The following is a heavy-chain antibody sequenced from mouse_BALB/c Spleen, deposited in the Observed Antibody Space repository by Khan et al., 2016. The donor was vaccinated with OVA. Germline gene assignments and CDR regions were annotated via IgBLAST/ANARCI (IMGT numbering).Heavy chain of an antibody. D-gene: IGHD2-4*01. CDR3: ATIYYDYDYAMDY. CDR1: GYTFTDYA. CDR2: ISTYYGDA. Sequence: VELVEYGAELVRPGVSVKISCKGSGYTFTDYAMHWVKQSHAKSLEWIRVISTYYGDASYNQKFTGKATMTVDKSSSTAYMELARLTSEDSAIYYCATIYYDYDYAMDYWGQGTSVTVSS. V-gene: IGHV1S137*01. J-gene: IGHJ4*01.